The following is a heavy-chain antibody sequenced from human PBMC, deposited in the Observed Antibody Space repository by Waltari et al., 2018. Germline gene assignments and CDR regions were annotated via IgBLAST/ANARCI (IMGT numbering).Heavy chain of an antibody. D-gene: IGHD3-10*01. V-gene: IGHV4-34*01. CDR1: GGSLRGYF. CDR2: INRDGSN. J-gene: IGHJ6*02. CDR3: ARVGDYHGSGRFGLDV. Sequence: QVQLQQWGAGLLKPSETLSLTCAVYGGSLRGYFWTWISQSPGKGLEWIGQINRDGSNKFNPSLKSRVAMSVDTIKSQISLRLSSVTAADAAVYYCARVGDYHGSGRFGLDVWGQGTRVTVSS.